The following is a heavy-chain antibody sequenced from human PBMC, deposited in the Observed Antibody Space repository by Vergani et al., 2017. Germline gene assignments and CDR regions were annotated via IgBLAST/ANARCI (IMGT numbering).Heavy chain of an antibody. Sequence: QVQLVQSGAEVKKPGALVKVSCKASGYTFTGYYMHWVRQAPGQGLEWMGWINPNSGGTNYAQKFQGRVTMTRDTSLSTAYMELSRLRSDDTAVYYCARSGPLMRGQYYYGSGSYYAFDYWGQGTLVTVSS. CDR3: ARSGPLMRGQYYYGSGSYYAFDY. CDR1: GYTFTGYY. V-gene: IGHV1-2*02. CDR2: INPNSGGT. D-gene: IGHD3-10*01. J-gene: IGHJ4*02.